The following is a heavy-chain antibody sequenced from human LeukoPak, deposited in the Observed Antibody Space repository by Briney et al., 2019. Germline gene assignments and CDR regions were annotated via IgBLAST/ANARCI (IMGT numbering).Heavy chain of an antibody. V-gene: IGHV3-30*02. CDR1: GFTFSSYG. J-gene: IGHJ4*02. D-gene: IGHD5-18*01. CDR2: IRYDGSNK. CDR3: AKAHTAPSTFPDY. Sequence: GGSLRLSCAASGFTFSSYGMHWVRQAPGKGLEWVAFIRYDGSNKYHADSVKGRFTISRDNSKNTLYLQMNSLRAEDTAVYHCAKAHTAPSTFPDYWGQGTLVTVSS.